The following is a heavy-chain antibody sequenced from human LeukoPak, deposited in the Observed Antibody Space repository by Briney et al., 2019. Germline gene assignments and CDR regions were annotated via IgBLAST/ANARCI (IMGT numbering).Heavy chain of an antibody. V-gene: IGHV4-39*01. CDR2: IYYSGST. Sequence: IPSETLSLTCTVSGGSISSSRDYWGWIRQPPGKGLEWIGSIYYSGSTYYNPSLKSRVTMSVDTSKNQFSLKLSSVTAADTAVYYCARHVEIAVAGPIDYWGQGTLVTVSS. J-gene: IGHJ4*02. CDR1: GGSISSSRDY. D-gene: IGHD6-19*01. CDR3: ARHVEIAVAGPIDY.